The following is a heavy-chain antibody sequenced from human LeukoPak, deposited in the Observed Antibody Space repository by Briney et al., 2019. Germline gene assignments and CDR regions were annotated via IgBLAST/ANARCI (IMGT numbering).Heavy chain of an antibody. D-gene: IGHD5-12*01. Sequence: PGGSLRLSCAASGFTLSNAWMSWVRQAPGKGLEWVGRIKSKTDGGTTDYAAPVKGRFTIARDDSKNTLYLQMNSLKTEDTAVYYCAKAEGGYDPDLYYYYYMDVWGKGTTVTVSS. CDR2: IKSKTDGGTT. V-gene: IGHV3-15*01. CDR1: GFTLSNAW. J-gene: IGHJ6*03. CDR3: AKAEGGYDPDLYYYYYMDV.